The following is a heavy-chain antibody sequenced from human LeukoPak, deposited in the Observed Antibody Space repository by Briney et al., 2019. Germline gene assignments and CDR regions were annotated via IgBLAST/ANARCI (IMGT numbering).Heavy chain of an antibody. CDR1: GYTFTTYF. Sequence: ASVKVSCKASGYTFTTYFMHWLRQAPGQGLEWMGIINPSAVSTSYAQKFLGRVTMTRDTSTSTVYMELSSLRSEDTAVYYCARGVGTYQTDFDYWGQGTLVTVSS. V-gene: IGHV1-46*01. J-gene: IGHJ4*02. D-gene: IGHD1-14*01. CDR2: INPSAVST. CDR3: ARGVGTYQTDFDY.